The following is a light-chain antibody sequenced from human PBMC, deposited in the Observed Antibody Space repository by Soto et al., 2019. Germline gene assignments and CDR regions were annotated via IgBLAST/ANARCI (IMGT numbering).Light chain of an antibody. CDR1: QSITSN. V-gene: IGKV3-15*01. Sequence: EIVMTQSPATLSVSPGERATLSCRASQSITSNLAWYQQKPGQAPRLLIYGASTRATGVPARFSGTGSGTEFTLTISSLQSEDLAVYYCQQFHNWPLLTFGPGTKLEIK. CDR3: QQFHNWPLLT. J-gene: IGKJ3*01. CDR2: GAS.